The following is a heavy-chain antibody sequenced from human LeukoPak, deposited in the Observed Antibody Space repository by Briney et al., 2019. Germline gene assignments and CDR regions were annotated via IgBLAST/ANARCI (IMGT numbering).Heavy chain of an antibody. J-gene: IGHJ4*02. V-gene: IGHV3-21*01. CDR1: GFTFSSYS. D-gene: IGHD2-21*02. CDR3: ARGGDWNGFIDY. CDR2: ISSSSSYI. Sequence: GGSLRLSCAASGFTFSSYSMNWVRQAPGKGLEWVSSISSSSSYIYYADSVKGRFTISRDNAKNSLYLQMNSLRAEDTAVYYCARGGDWNGFIDYWGQGTLVTVSS.